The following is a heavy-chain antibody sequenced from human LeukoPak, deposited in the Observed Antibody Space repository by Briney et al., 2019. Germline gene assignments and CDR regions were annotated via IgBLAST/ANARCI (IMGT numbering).Heavy chain of an antibody. V-gene: IGHV4-4*07. CDR1: GGSIDSY. J-gene: IGHJ5*02. CDR2: ISGSGTI. CDR3: ARDSGTTGEVKFDP. D-gene: IGHD3-10*01. Sequence: SETLSLTCIVSGGSIDSYWSWIRQPAGKGLEWIGRISGSGTITYNPALQSRLTISIDTSKNQFSLKLMSVTAADTAVYYCARDSGTTGEVKFDPWGQGILVTVSS.